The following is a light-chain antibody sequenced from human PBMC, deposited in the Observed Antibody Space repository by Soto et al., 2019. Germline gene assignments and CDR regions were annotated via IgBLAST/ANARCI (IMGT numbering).Light chain of an antibody. V-gene: IGKV3-20*01. J-gene: IGKJ5*01. Sequence: ENVLTQSPGTLSLSPGERATLSCRASQVTSRYLSWYQQRPGQAPRLLIYGASSRATGIPDRFSGSGSGTDFTLTISRLEPADFAVYYCQQYSTSPISFGQGTRLEIK. CDR1: QVTSRY. CDR2: GAS. CDR3: QQYSTSPIS.